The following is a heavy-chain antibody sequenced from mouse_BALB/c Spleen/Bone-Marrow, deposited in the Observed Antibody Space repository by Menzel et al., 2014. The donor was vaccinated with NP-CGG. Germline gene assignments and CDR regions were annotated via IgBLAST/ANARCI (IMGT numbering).Heavy chain of an antibody. CDR2: IDPANDNT. CDR3: AAYYRYLAWFAY. V-gene: IGHV14-3*02. J-gene: IGHJ3*01. CDR1: GFNIKDTY. Sequence: EVEVEESGAEFVKPGASVKLSCTASGFNIKDTYMHWVKRRPEQGLEWIGRIDPANDNTKYDPKFQGKATVTADTSSNTAYLQLSSLASEDTAVYYCAAYYRYLAWFAYWGQGTLVTVSA. D-gene: IGHD2-14*01.